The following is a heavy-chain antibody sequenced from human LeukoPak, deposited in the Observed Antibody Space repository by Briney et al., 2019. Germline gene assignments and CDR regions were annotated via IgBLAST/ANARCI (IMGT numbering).Heavy chain of an antibody. CDR1: GLKFSDSA. D-gene: IGHD2-2*01. V-gene: IGHV3-73*01. CDR3: ARQMEPAADIGG. CDR2: VRVKANNYAT. Sequence: GGSLRLSCAASGLKFSDSAIHWVRQASGKGLEWVGRVRVKANNYATSYGASVHGRSTISRDDSKDTAYLQMNSLKIEDTAVYYCARQMEPAADIGGWGQETLVTVSS. J-gene: IGHJ4*02.